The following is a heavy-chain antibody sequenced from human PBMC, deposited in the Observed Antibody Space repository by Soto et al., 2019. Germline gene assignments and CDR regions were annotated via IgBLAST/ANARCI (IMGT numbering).Heavy chain of an antibody. CDR1: GGTFSSYA. D-gene: IGHD3-3*01. V-gene: IGHV1-69*13. CDR2: IIPIFGTA. CDR3: ARVIRFLEWLEYYYYGMDV. Sequence: SVKVSCKASGGTFSSYAISWLRQAPGQGLEWMGGIIPIFGTANYAQKFQGRVTITADESTSTAYMELSSLRSEDTAVYYCARVIRFLEWLEYYYYGMDVWGQGTTVTVSS. J-gene: IGHJ6*02.